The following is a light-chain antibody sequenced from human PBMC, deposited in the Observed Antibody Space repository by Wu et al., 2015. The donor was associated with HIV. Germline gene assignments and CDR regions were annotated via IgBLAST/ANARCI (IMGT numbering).Light chain of an antibody. CDR1: QSVRSGY. J-gene: IGKJ4*01. CDR2: GAS. Sequence: EIVLTQSPGTLSLSPGERATLSCRASQSVRSGYLAWYHQKPGQAPRLLIYGASNRATGIPDRFSGSGSGTDFTLTISRLEPEDFAVYYCQQYGGAPFTFGGGTKMEI. CDR3: QQYGGAPFT. V-gene: IGKV3-20*01.